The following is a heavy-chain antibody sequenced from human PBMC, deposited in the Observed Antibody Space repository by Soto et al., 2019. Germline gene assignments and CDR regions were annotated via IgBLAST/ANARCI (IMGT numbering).Heavy chain of an antibody. V-gene: IGHV4-59*12. CDR2: IYHSGST. CDR1: GGSISRYY. CDR3: ARVKASGVNFDY. D-gene: IGHD3-10*01. Sequence: TLSLTCSVSGGSISRYYWSWIRQPPGKGLEWIGYIYHSGSTNYNPSLKSRVTISVDKSKNQFSLKLSSVTAADTAVYYCARVKASGVNFDYWGQGTLVTVSS. J-gene: IGHJ4*02.